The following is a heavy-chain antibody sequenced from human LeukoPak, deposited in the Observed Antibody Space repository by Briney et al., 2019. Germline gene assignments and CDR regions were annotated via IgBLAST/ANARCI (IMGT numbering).Heavy chain of an antibody. D-gene: IGHD3-10*01. CDR2: IYSSGSA. V-gene: IGHV4-30-4*07. Sequence: PSETLSLTCAVSGASISSSSSSWSWFRQPPGKGLEWIGDIYSSGSASYNPSLHSRLLISIDTSKNHFSLELSSVTAADTAVYYCARALRITMVRESRDAFDIWGQGTMVTVSS. J-gene: IGHJ3*02. CDR3: ARALRITMVRESRDAFDI. CDR1: GASISSSSSS.